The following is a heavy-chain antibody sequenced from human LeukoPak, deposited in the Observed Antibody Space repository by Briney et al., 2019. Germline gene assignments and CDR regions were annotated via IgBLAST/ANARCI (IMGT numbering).Heavy chain of an antibody. V-gene: IGHV1-18*01. CDR2: ISAYNGNT. CDR1: GYTFTSYG. J-gene: IGHJ4*02. D-gene: IGHD3-22*01. Sequence: ASVKVSCKASGYTFTSYGISWVRQAPGQGLEWMGWISAYNGNTNYAQTLQGRVTMTTDTSTSTAYMELRSLRSDDTAVYYCARDRDYYDSSAFSYWGQGTLVTVSS. CDR3: ARDRDYYDSSAFSY.